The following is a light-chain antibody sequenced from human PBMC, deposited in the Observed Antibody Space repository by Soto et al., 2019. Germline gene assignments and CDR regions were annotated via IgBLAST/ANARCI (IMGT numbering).Light chain of an antibody. V-gene: IGKV3-11*01. CDR1: QSIATY. CDR2: DAS. Sequence: EVVLTQSPATLSFSPGERASLSCRASQSIATYLAWYQLKPGQAPRLLIYDASNRAAGIPARFSGSGSGTDFTLTISSLEPEDFAIYYCQQYNNWPPITFGQGTRLEIK. CDR3: QQYNNWPPIT. J-gene: IGKJ5*01.